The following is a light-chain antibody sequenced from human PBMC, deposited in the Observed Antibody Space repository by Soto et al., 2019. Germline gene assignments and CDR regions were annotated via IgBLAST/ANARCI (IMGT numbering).Light chain of an antibody. Sequence: EIVLTQSPATLSVSPGGRVTLSCRASQNLHSFLNWYQQRPGQAPRPLIYDGSKRAAGVPDRISGDGSGTDYTLTISSIEPEDFAVYYCQQRTRWPMTFGQGTRLEIK. J-gene: IGKJ5*01. CDR1: QNLHSF. CDR2: DGS. V-gene: IGKV3-11*01. CDR3: QQRTRWPMT.